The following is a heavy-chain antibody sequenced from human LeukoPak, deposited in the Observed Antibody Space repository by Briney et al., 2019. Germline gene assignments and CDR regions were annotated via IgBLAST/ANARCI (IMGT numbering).Heavy chain of an antibody. Sequence: KSSETLSLTCTVSGGSISSSNFYWDWIRQPPGKGLEWIGSIYYSGSTYYNPSLKSRVTISVDTSKNQFSLKLNSVTAADTAVYYCARRGNGDYVYWGQGTLVTVSS. CDR3: ARRGNGDYVY. CDR2: IYYSGST. D-gene: IGHD4-17*01. J-gene: IGHJ4*02. V-gene: IGHV4-39*01. CDR1: GGSISSSNFY.